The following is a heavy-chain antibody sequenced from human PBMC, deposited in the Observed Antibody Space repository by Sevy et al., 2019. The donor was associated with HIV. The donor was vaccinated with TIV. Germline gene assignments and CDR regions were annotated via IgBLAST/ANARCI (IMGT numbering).Heavy chain of an antibody. D-gene: IGHD2-2*02. Sequence: GGSLRLSCAASGFTFSSYSMIWVRQAPGKGLEWVSSISGISNYIYYADSMKGRFTVSRDNARNSLSLQMNSLRAEDTAVYYCARNNCSITNCYMGDVFDIWGQGTMVTVSS. CDR2: ISGISNYI. CDR3: ARNNCSITNCYMGDVFDI. J-gene: IGHJ3*02. V-gene: IGHV3-21*01. CDR1: GFTFSSYS.